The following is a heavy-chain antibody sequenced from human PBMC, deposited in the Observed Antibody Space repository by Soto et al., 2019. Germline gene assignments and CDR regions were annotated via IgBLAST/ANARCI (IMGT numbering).Heavy chain of an antibody. CDR3: AREYGDSVLPLDY. Sequence: EVQLVESGGGLVQPGGSLRLSCAASGFTFNSYWMHWVRQTPEEGPVWVARVNRDGSSTNYADSVKGRFTISRDNAKNTLDLQMNSLRVEDTAVYYCAREYGDSVLPLDYWGQGTLVTVSS. CDR1: GFTFNSYW. CDR2: VNRDGSST. D-gene: IGHD4-17*01. V-gene: IGHV3-74*01. J-gene: IGHJ4*02.